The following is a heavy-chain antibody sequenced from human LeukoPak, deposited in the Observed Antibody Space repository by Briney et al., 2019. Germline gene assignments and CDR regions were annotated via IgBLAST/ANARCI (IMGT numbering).Heavy chain of an antibody. CDR1: GGSFSGYY. V-gene: IGHV4-34*12. D-gene: IGHD2-2*01. CDR2: IIHSGTT. Sequence: SETLSLTCAVYGGSFSGYYWSWIRQPPGKGLEGMGEIIHSGTTTSNPPLKSRVTISVDTSKNQFSLKLSSVTAADTAVYYCARLRLYRRYCSSTSCPPSYYYYYYMDVWGKGTTVTISS. J-gene: IGHJ6*03. CDR3: ARLRLYRRYCSSTSCPPSYYYYYYMDV.